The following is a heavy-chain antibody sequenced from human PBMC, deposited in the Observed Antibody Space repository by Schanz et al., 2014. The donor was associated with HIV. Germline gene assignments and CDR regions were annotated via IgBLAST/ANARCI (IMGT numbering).Heavy chain of an antibody. CDR2: IWFDGRNK. J-gene: IGHJ6*02. CDR3: TRGRFLERGGMDV. D-gene: IGHD3-3*01. Sequence: VQLVESGGSLVQPGRSLRLSCAASGFTFSSYGMHWVRQAPGKGLEWVAVIWFDGRNKYYGDSVKGRFMISRDNSNNTLYLQMNSLRAEDTAVYFCTRGRFLERGGMDVWGQGTAVTVSS. CDR1: GFTFSSYG. V-gene: IGHV3-33*01.